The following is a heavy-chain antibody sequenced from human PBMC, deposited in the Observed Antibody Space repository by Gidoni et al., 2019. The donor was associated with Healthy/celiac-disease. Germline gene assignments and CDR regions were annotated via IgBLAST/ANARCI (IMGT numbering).Heavy chain of an antibody. V-gene: IGHV3-23*04. J-gene: IGHJ4*02. CDR3: AKGLEGWGYYDSSGKGRLFDY. CDR1: GFTVSSYA. CDR2: ISGSGGST. Sequence: EVQLVESGGGLVQPGGSLRLSCAASGFTVSSYAMSGVRQAPGKGLEWVSAISGSGGSTYYADSVKGRFTISRDNSKNTLYLRMNSLRAEDTAVYYCAKGLEGWGYYDSSGKGRLFDYWGQGTLVTVSS. D-gene: IGHD3-22*01.